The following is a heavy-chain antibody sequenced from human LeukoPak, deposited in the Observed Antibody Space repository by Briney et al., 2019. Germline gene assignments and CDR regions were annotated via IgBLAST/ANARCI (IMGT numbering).Heavy chain of an antibody. J-gene: IGHJ4*02. CDR3: AKEHRGSGSYSTFDY. D-gene: IGHD3-10*01. V-gene: IGHV3-23*01. Sequence: PGGSLRLSCAASGFTFSSYAMSWVRQAPGKGLECISGFSGSGGSTYYADSVKGRFTISRDNSKNTLYLQMNSLRAEDAAVYYCAKEHRGSGSYSTFDYWGQGTLVTVSS. CDR2: FSGSGGST. CDR1: GFTFSSYA.